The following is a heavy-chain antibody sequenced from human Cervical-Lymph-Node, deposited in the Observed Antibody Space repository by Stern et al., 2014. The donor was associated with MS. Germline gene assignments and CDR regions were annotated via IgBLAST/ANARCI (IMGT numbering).Heavy chain of an antibody. CDR1: GFTFSSYS. Sequence: EMQLVESGGGLVKPGGSLRLSCAASGFTFSSYSMNWVRQAPGKGLEWVASIYYADSLKGRFTISRDNAKNSLYLQMNSLRAEDTAVYYCARGRGGNYRYYFDYWGQGTLVTVSS. CDR3: ARGRGGNYRYYFDY. V-gene: IGHV3-21*01. D-gene: IGHD4-23*01. CDR2: I. J-gene: IGHJ4*02.